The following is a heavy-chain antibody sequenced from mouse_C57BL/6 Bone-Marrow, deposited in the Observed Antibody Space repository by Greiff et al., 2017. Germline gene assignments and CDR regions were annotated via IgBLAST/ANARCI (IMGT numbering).Heavy chain of an antibody. V-gene: IGHV3-6*01. Sequence: EVQRVESGPGLVKPSQSLSLTCSVTGYSITSGYYWNWIRQFPGNKLEWMGYISYDGSNNYNPSLKNRISITRDTSKNQFFLKLNSVTTEDTATYYCARRGLRPYWYFDVWGTGTTVTVSS. D-gene: IGHD2-4*01. CDR1: GYSITSGYY. CDR3: ARRGLRPYWYFDV. CDR2: ISYDGSN. J-gene: IGHJ1*03.